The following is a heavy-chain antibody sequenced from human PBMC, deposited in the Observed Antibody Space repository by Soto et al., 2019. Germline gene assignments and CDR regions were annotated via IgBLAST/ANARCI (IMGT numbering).Heavy chain of an antibody. D-gene: IGHD2-2*01. CDR3: AVSIVVVPAAMGGQPYYFDY. V-gene: IGHV4-4*02. CDR2: IYHSGST. J-gene: IGHJ4*02. CDR1: SGSICSSNW. Sequence: QVQLQESGPGLVKPSGTLSLTCAVSSGSICSSNWWSWVRQPPGKGLEWIGEIYHSGSTNYNPSLKRRVSIAVDKSTNQFSLKLSCVTAADTAVYYCAVSIVVVPAAMGGQPYYFDYWGQGTLVTVSS.